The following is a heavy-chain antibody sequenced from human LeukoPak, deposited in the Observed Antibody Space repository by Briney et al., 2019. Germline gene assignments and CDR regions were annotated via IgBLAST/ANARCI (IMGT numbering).Heavy chain of an antibody. V-gene: IGHV4-59*01. Sequence: SETLSLTCTVSGGSISSYYWSWIRQPPGKGLEWIGYIYYSGSTKYNPSLKSRVSMSVDTSKNQFSLKLSSVTAADTAVYYCARIRVNAFDIWGQGTMVTVSS. CDR2: IYYSGST. CDR1: GGSISSYY. J-gene: IGHJ3*02. D-gene: IGHD3-10*01. CDR3: ARIRVNAFDI.